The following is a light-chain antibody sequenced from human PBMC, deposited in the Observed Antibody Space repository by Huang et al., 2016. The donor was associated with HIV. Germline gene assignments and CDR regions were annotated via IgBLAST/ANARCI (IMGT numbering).Light chain of an antibody. J-gene: IGKJ1*01. CDR3: QRYDSAPRA. Sequence: DIQMTQSPSSLSASPGVRVTLSCRANQDIGNFLAWYQHKPGGVPRLLIYGASTLQSGVPSRFSGRGSGTDFTLTITSFQPDDVATYYCQRYDSAPRALGQGTKVEI. CDR2: GAS. CDR1: QDIGNF. V-gene: IGKV1-27*01.